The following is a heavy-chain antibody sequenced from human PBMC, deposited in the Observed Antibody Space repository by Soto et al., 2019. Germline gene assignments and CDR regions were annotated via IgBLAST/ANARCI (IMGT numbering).Heavy chain of an antibody. CDR3: AKDWRYYGSGSYGY. Sequence: EVQLLESGGGLVQPGGSPRLSCAASGFTFSSYAMSWVRQAPGKGLEWVSAISGSGGSTYYADSVKGRFTISRDNSKNTLYLQMNSLRAEDTAVYYCAKDWRYYGSGSYGYWGQGTLVTVSS. V-gene: IGHV3-23*01. CDR1: GFTFSSYA. D-gene: IGHD3-10*01. CDR2: ISGSGGST. J-gene: IGHJ4*02.